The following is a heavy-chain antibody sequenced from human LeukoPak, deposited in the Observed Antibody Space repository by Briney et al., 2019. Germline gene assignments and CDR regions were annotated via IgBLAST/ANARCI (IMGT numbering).Heavy chain of an antibody. Sequence: GASVKVSCKASGYTFTGYYMHWVRQAPGQGLEWMGWIKPDNGDTNYVQKFQGRVTMTRDTSITTAYMELSLRPDDTAVYYCARFDQDWGTFDYWGQGTVVTVSS. CDR3: ARFDQDWGTFDY. V-gene: IGHV1-2*02. J-gene: IGHJ4*02. D-gene: IGHD7-27*01. CDR1: GYTFTGYY. CDR2: IKPDNGDT.